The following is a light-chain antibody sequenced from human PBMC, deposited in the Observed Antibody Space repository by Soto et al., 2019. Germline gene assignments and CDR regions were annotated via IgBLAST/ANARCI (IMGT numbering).Light chain of an antibody. J-gene: IGKJ1*01. CDR3: QQYGTSPWT. Sequence: EIVLTQSPGTLSLSPGERATLSCRASQSVSSNYLAWYQQTPGQAPRLLIYAASSRATGIPDRFSGSGSGTDFTLTISGLEPEDFAGYYCQQYGTSPWTFGQGTKVEIK. CDR1: QSVSSNY. CDR2: AAS. V-gene: IGKV3-20*01.